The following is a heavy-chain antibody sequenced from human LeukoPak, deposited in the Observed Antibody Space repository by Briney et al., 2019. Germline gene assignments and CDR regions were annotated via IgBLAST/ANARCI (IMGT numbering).Heavy chain of an antibody. J-gene: IGHJ5*02. CDR3: ARDNSVRDEAWWFNP. CDR2: INTNTGNP. D-gene: IGHD5-24*01. V-gene: IGHV7-4-1*02. CDR1: GYIFDIYA. Sequence: ASVKVSCKASGYIFDIYAMIWVRQAPGQGLELMGWINTNTGNPTYAQGFTGRFVFSLDTSVNTAYLQISSLKAEDTAVYYCARDNSVRDEAWWFNPWGQGTLVTVSS.